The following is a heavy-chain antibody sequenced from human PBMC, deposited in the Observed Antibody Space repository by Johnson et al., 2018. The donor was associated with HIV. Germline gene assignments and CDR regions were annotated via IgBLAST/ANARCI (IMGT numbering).Heavy chain of an antibody. V-gene: IGHV3-30-3*02. CDR3: AKQLAGHDAFDI. CDR1: GFTFSSYA. Sequence: QVQLLESGGGVVQPGRSLRLSCAASGFTFSSYAMHWVRQAPGKGLEWVAVISYDGSNKYYADSVKGRFTISRDNSKNTLYLQMNSLRAEDTAVYYCAKQLAGHDAFDIWGQGTMVTVSS. J-gene: IGHJ3*02. CDR2: ISYDGSNK. D-gene: IGHD6-6*01.